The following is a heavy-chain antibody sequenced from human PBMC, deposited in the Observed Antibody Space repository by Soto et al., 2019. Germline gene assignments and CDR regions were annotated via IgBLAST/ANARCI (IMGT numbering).Heavy chain of an antibody. CDR3: AKGGPCYYDFWSGYHTDY. Sequence: EVQLLESGGGLVQPGGSLRLSCAASGFTFNSYAMSWVRQAPGKGLEWVSIISGSGGSTYNADSVKGRVTISRDNSKNTLYLQLSSLRAEDTAVYYCAKGGPCYYDFWSGYHTDYWGQGTLVTVSS. V-gene: IGHV3-23*01. J-gene: IGHJ4*02. CDR1: GFTFNSYA. D-gene: IGHD3-3*01. CDR2: ISGSGGST.